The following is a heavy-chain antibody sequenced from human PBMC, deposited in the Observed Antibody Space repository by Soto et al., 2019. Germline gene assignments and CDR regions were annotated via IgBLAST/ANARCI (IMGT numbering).Heavy chain of an antibody. Sequence: SETLSLTCTVSGGPISSGGYYWSWIRQHPGKGLEWIGYIYYSGSTYYNPSLKSRVTISVDTSKNQFSLKLSSVTAADTAVYYCNIWFGERWFDPWGQGTLVTVSS. V-gene: IGHV4-31*03. CDR1: GGPISSGGYY. CDR3: NIWFGERWFDP. D-gene: IGHD3-10*01. CDR2: IYYSGST. J-gene: IGHJ5*02.